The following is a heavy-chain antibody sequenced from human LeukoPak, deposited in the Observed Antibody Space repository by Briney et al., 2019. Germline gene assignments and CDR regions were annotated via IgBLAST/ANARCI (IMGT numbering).Heavy chain of an antibody. CDR3: ASNTIAARHSLGY. Sequence: SETLSLTCAVYGGSFSGYYWSWIRQPPGKGLEWIGEINHSGSTNYNPSLKSRVTISVDTSKNQFSLKLSSVTAADTAVYYCASNTIAARHSLGYWGQGTLVTVSS. D-gene: IGHD6-6*01. J-gene: IGHJ4*02. CDR1: GGSFSGYY. CDR2: INHSGST. V-gene: IGHV4-34*01.